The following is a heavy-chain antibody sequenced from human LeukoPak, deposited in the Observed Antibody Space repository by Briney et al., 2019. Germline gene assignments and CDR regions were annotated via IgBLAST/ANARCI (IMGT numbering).Heavy chain of an antibody. Sequence: GECLKISCQGSGYTFTAYWIGWVRPMPGKGLEWVGIIHPGDSDTRYSPSFQGQVTISADKSITTAYLQWSSLKASDTAMYYCGRHQHSGSYGAFDIWGQGSMVTVSS. V-gene: IGHV5-51*01. D-gene: IGHD1-26*01. J-gene: IGHJ3*02. CDR3: GRHQHSGSYGAFDI. CDR1: GYTFTAYW. CDR2: IHPGDSDT.